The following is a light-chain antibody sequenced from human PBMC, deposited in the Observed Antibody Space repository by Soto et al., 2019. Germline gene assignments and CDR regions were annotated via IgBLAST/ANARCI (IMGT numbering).Light chain of an antibody. V-gene: IGKV3-20*01. CDR3: QQYDTSPPGYT. J-gene: IGKJ2*01. CDR2: GAS. Sequence: EIVLTQSPGTLSLSPGEGTTLSCTTSQSVSSTYFAWYQQKPGQAPGLLIYGASNRATGIPDRFSGSGSGTDFTLTISRLEPEDFAMYYCQQYDTSPPGYTFGQGTKLEI. CDR1: QSVSSTY.